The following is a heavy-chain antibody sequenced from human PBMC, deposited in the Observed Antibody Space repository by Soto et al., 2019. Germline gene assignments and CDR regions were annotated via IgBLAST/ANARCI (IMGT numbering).Heavy chain of an antibody. V-gene: IGHV3-23*01. D-gene: IGHD2-8*01. CDR3: AHPRGYGVFDAYDI. CDR2: ISGSGDST. Sequence: HGWSQRLCCAATRFSFSPYSVSCVRQAPGKGLEWVSAISGSGDSTYYADSVKGRFTISRDNSINTLYLQMNSLRTEDTAVYYCAHPRGYGVFDAYDIWGQGAMVNVSS. J-gene: IGHJ3*02. CDR1: RFSFSPYS.